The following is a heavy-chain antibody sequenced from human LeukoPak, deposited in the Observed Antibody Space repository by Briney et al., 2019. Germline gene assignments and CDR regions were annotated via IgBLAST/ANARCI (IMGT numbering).Heavy chain of an antibody. CDR1: GGSISSSSYY. Sequence: SETLSLTCTVSGGSISSSSYYWGWTRQPPGKGLEWIGSIYYSGSTYYNPSFKSRVTISVDTSKNQFSLKLSSVTAADTAVYYCARGRRVHYYGSGSYYDCWGQGTLVTVSS. CDR3: ARGRRVHYYGSGSYYDC. CDR2: IYYSGST. V-gene: IGHV4-39*01. D-gene: IGHD3-10*01. J-gene: IGHJ4*02.